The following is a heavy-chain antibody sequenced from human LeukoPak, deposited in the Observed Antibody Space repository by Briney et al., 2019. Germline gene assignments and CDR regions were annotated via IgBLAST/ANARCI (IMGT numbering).Heavy chain of an antibody. D-gene: IGHD5-12*01. J-gene: IGHJ6*03. CDR2: IYHSGST. V-gene: IGHV4-4*02. Sequence: SGTLSLTCAVSGASISSSNWLSWVRQPPGKGLEWIGEIYHSGSTNYNPSLKSRVTISVDTSKNQFSLKLSSVTAADTAVYYCARGRSGYDFPYYYYYYMDVWGKGTTVTVSS. CDR1: GASISSSNW. CDR3: ARGRSGYDFPYYYYYYMDV.